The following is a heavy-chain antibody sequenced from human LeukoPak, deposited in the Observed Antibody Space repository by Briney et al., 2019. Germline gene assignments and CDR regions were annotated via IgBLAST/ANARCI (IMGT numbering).Heavy chain of an antibody. CDR1: GYTFTGYY. V-gene: IGHV1-2*04. CDR2: INPNSGGT. D-gene: IGHD5-12*01. CDR3: ARGLRGYDYGFFDY. J-gene: IGHJ4*02. Sequence: ASVKVSCKASGYTFTGYYMHWVRQAPGQGLEWMGWINPNSGGTNYAQKFQGWVTMTRDTSISTAYMELSRLRSDDTAVYYCARGLRGYDYGFFDYWGQGTLVTVSS.